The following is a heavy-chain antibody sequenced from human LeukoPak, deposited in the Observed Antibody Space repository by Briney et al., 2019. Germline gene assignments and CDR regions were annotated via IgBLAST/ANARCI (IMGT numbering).Heavy chain of an antibody. J-gene: IGHJ1*01. D-gene: IGHD6-13*01. V-gene: IGHV4-39*07. CDR3: ARGDSSSWHEYFQH. Sequence: SETLSLTCTVSGGSISSSSYYWGWIRQPPGKGLEWFGSIYYSGSTYYNPSLKSRVTISVDTSKNQFSLKLNSVTAADTAVYYCARGDSSSWHEYFQHWGQGTLVTVSS. CDR1: GGSISSSSYY. CDR2: IYYSGST.